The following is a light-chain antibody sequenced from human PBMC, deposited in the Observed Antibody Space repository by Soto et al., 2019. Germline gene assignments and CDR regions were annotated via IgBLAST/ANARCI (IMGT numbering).Light chain of an antibody. J-gene: IGLJ1*01. V-gene: IGLV1-47*01. CDR2: RTN. CDR1: SSNIGTNY. CDR3: AAWDDSLSGLV. Sequence: QSVLTQPPSASGTPGQRVIISGSGSSSNIGTNYVYLYQQLPGTAPKFVIYRTNQRPSGVPERFSASKSGTSASLAISGLRSEDEADYYCAAWDDSLSGLVFGTGTKLTVL.